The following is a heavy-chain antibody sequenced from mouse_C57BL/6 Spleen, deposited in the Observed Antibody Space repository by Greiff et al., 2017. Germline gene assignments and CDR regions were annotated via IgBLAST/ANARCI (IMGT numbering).Heavy chain of an antibody. J-gene: IGHJ2*01. CDR1: GYTFTSYW. CDR3: ARYGVLYYFDY. D-gene: IGHD1-1*02. V-gene: IGHV1-64*01. CDR2: IHPNSGST. Sequence: QVQLQQPGAELVKPGASVKLSCKASGYTFTSYWMHWVKQRPGQGLEWIGMIHPNSGSTNYNEKFKSKATLTVDKSSSTAYMQLSSLTSEDSAVYYCARYGVLYYFDYWGQGTTLTVSS.